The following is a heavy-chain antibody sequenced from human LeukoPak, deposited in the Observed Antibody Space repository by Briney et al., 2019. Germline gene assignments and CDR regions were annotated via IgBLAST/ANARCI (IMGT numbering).Heavy chain of an antibody. Sequence: ASVKVSCKASGYTFTSYGISWVRQAPGQGLEWMGWISAYNGNTNYAQKLQGRVTMTTDTSTGTAYMELRSLRSDDTAVYYCAGAWELLEYDYWGQGTLVTVSS. CDR2: ISAYNGNT. CDR1: GYTFTSYG. D-gene: IGHD1-26*01. CDR3: AGAWELLEYDY. J-gene: IGHJ4*02. V-gene: IGHV1-18*01.